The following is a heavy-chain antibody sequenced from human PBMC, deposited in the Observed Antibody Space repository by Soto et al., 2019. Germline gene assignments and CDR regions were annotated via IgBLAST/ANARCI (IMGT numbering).Heavy chain of an antibody. J-gene: IGHJ4*02. Sequence: TLSLTCTVSGVSITTYYWSWFRQPPGKGLEWIGYMFYSGSTNYNPSLKSRVTMSVDTSKNQFSMKLSSVAAADTAVYYCARDGQLHYDYWGQGTPVTVSS. D-gene: IGHD5-18*01. CDR2: MFYSGST. V-gene: IGHV4-59*01. CDR1: GVSITTYY. CDR3: ARDGQLHYDY.